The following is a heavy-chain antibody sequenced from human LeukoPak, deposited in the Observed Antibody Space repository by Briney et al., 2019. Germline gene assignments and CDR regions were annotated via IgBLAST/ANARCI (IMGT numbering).Heavy chain of an antibody. V-gene: IGHV1-46*01. CDR2: ISPSGGST. Sequence: ASVKVSCKAFGYTFTSNYMHWVRQAPGQGPEWMGVISPSGGSTTYAQKFQGRVTLTRDMSTSTDYMELSSLRSEDTAVYYCARDNSVGDVAWWFDPWGQGTLVTVSS. CDR1: GYTFTSNY. CDR3: ARDNSVGDVAWWFDP. D-gene: IGHD1-26*01. J-gene: IGHJ5*02.